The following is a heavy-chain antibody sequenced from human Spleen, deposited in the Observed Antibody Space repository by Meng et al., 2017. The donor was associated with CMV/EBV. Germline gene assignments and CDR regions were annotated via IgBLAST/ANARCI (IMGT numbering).Heavy chain of an antibody. D-gene: IGHD3-22*01. Sequence: YGTSFTDYYWTWIRQRQGKGLEWIGQMNQRGNTKYNSYLKSRVAISVDMSKNQFYLKLSSVTAADTAVYYCARAPPYYYDSSGYFFDQWGQGTLVTVSS. CDR1: GTSFTDYY. V-gene: IGHV4-34*01. J-gene: IGHJ4*02. CDR2: MNQRGNT. CDR3: ARAPPYYYDSSGYFFDQ.